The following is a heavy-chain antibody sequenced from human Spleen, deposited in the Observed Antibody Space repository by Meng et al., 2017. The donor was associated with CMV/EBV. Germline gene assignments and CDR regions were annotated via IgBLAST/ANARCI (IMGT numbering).Heavy chain of an antibody. CDR2: IYPGDSDT. D-gene: IGHD2-2*01. J-gene: IGHJ5*02. CDR3: ARQLDTRTWDNWFDP. V-gene: IGHV5-51*01. Sequence: SGYRFTSYWIASVRPMPGKGLEWMGNIYPGDSDTTYSPSFQGQVTISADKSISTTYLQWSSLKASDTAMYYCARQLDTRTWDNWFDPWGQGTLVTVSS. CDR1: GYRFTSYW.